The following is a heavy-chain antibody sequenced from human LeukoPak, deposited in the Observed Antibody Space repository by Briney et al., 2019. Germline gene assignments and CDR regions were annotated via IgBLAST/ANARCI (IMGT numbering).Heavy chain of an antibody. CDR2: ISSSGSNI. V-gene: IGHV3-48*03. J-gene: IGHJ4*02. Sequence: GGSLRLSCAASGFTFSSYEINCARQAPGKGLEWVSYISSSGSNIYYADSVKGRFTISRDNVKSSVYLQMNSLRAEDTAVYYCARDGSSGYYFDYWGQGTPVTVSS. CDR1: GFTFSSYE. CDR3: ARDGSSGYYFDY. D-gene: IGHD3-22*01.